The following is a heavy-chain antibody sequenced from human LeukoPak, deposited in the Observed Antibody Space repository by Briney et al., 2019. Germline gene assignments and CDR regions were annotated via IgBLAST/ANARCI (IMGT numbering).Heavy chain of an antibody. D-gene: IGHD3-22*01. Sequence: SETLSLTCAVYGGSFSGYYWSWIRQPPGKGLEWVGEINHSGSTNYNPSLKSRVTISVDTSKNQFSLKLSSVTAADTAVYYCARAGTYYYDSSGYSIDTFDIWGQGTMVTVSS. CDR1: GGSFSGYY. CDR3: ARAGTYYYDSSGYSIDTFDI. CDR2: INHSGST. V-gene: IGHV4-34*01. J-gene: IGHJ3*02.